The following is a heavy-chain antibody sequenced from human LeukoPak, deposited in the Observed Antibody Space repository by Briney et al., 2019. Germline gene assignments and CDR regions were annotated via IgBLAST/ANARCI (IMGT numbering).Heavy chain of an antibody. V-gene: IGHV1-18*01. J-gene: IGHJ5*02. CDR3: ARAGLPDFWSGYNWFDP. Sequence: GASVTVSCKASGYTFTSYGISWVRQAPGQGLEWMGWISAYNGNTNYAQKLQGRVTMTTDTSTSTAYMELRSLRSDDTAVYYCARAGLPDFWSGYNWFDPWGQGTLVTVSS. D-gene: IGHD3-3*01. CDR2: ISAYNGNT. CDR1: GYTFTSYG.